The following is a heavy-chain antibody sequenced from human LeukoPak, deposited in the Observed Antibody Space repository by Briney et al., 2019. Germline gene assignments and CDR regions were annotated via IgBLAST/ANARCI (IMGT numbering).Heavy chain of an antibody. D-gene: IGHD3-3*01. V-gene: IGHV1-2*02. CDR3: ARDYDFWSGSLIDY. J-gene: IGHJ4*02. Sequence: GASVKVSCKASGYTFTGYYVHWVRQAPGQGLEWMGWTNPNSGDTHYAQKFQGRVTMTRDTAISTAYMELSSLTCDDTAVYYCARDYDFWSGSLIDYWGQGTLVTVAS. CDR1: GYTFTGYY. CDR2: TNPNSGDT.